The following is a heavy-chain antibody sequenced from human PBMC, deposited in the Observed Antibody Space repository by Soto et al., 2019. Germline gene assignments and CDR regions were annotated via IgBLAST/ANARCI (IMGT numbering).Heavy chain of an antibody. V-gene: IGHV4-4*02. J-gene: IGHJ5*02. CDR1: GGSISSSNW. CDR3: ARTTEVTTSWFDP. CDR2: IYHSGST. D-gene: IGHD4-17*01. Sequence: PSETLCLTCAVSGGSISSSNWWSWVRQPPGKGLEWIGEIYHSGSTNYNPSLKSRVTISVDKSKNQFSLKLSSVTAADTAVYYCARTTEVTTSWFDPWGQGTLVTVSS.